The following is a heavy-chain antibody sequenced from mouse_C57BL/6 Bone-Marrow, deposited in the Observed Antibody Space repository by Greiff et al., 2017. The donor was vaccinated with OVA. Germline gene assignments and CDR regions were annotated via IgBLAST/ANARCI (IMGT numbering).Heavy chain of an antibody. D-gene: IGHD1-1*01. CDR2: IDPSDSET. CDR3: ARSYYGSSHRYYAMDY. V-gene: IGHV1-52*01. CDR1: GYTFTSYW. J-gene: IGHJ4*01. Sequence: QVQLQQPGAELVRPGSSVKLSCKASGYTFTSYWMHWVKQRPIQGLEWIGNIDPSDSETHYNQKFKDKATLTVDKSSSTAYMQLSSLTSEDSAVYYCARSYYGSSHRYYAMDYWGQGTSVTVSS.